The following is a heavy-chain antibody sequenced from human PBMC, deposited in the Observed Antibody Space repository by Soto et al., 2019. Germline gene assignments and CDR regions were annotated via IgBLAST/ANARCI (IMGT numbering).Heavy chain of an antibody. CDR1: GFTFDDYT. J-gene: IGHJ6*02. CDR3: AKDMGYRYYYYYGMDV. D-gene: IGHD5-18*01. V-gene: IGHV3-43*01. CDR2: ISWDGGST. Sequence: PGGSLRLSCAASGFTFDDYTMHWVRQAPGKGLEWVSLISWDGGSTYYADSVKGRFTISRDNSKNSLYLQMNSLRTEDTALYYCAKDMGYRYYYYYGMDVWGQGTTVTVPS.